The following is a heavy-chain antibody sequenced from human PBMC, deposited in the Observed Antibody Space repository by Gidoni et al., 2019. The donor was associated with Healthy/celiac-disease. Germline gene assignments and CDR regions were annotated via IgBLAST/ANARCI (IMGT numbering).Heavy chain of an antibody. J-gene: IGHJ3*02. CDR1: GGSFSGYY. CDR3: ARVYGDILTGDDAFDI. CDR2: INHSGST. V-gene: IGHV4-34*01. Sequence: QVQLQQWGAGLLKPSETLSLTCAVYGGSFSGYYWSWIRQPPGKGLEWIGEINHSGSTNYNPSLKSRVTISVDTSKNQFSLKLSSVTAADTAVYYCARVYGDILTGDDAFDIWGQGTMVTVSS. D-gene: IGHD3-9*01.